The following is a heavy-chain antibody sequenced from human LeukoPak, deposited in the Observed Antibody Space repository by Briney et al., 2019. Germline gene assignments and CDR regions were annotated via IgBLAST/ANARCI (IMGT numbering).Heavy chain of an antibody. CDR2: ISAYNSAYNGNT. CDR1: GYTFINYG. Sequence: ASVKVSCKASGYTFINYGITWVRQAPGQGLEWMGWISAYNSAYNGNTHYAQKLQGRVTMTTDTSTNTGYMELRSLRSDDTAVYYCASESYGDYGDNWFDPWGQGTLVTVSS. D-gene: IGHD4-17*01. J-gene: IGHJ5*02. CDR3: ASESYGDYGDNWFDP. V-gene: IGHV1-18*01.